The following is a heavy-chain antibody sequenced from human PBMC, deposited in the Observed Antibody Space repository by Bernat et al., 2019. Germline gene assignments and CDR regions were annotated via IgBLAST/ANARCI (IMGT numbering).Heavy chain of an antibody. J-gene: IGHJ4*02. CDR1: GGSISSFY. CDR2: IYYSGST. CDR3: ARGGHSGGGYGPDY. Sequence: QVQLQESGPGLVKPSETLSLTCTVSGGSISSFYWTWIRQPPGKGLEWIGYIYYSGSTYYNPSLKSRVTISVDTSKNQFSLKLSSVTAADTAVYYCARGGHSGGGYGPDYWGQGTLVTVSS. V-gene: IGHV4-59*12. D-gene: IGHD6-25*01.